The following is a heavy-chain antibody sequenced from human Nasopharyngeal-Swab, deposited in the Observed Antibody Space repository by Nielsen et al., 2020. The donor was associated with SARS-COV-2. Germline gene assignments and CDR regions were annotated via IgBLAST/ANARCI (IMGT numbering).Heavy chain of an antibody. CDR3: ASHPLYSSGWYGVDY. CDR2: IDPSDFYT. V-gene: IGHV5-10-1*01. CDR1: GYSFTSYW. J-gene: IGHJ4*02. Sequence: GESLKISCKGSGYSFTSYWISWVRQMPGKGLEWMGRIDPSDFYTNYSPSFQGHVTISADKSISTAYLQWSSLKASDTAMYYCASHPLYSSGWYGVDYWGQGTLVTVSS. D-gene: IGHD6-19*01.